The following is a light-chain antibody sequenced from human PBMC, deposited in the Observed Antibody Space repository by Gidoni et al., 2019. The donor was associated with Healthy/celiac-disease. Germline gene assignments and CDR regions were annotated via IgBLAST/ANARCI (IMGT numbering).Light chain of an antibody. CDR1: QSVLYSSNNKNY. CDR2: WAS. CDR3: QQYYSTPCS. Sequence: DIVMTQSPDSLAVSLGESATINCKSSQSVLYSSNNKNYLAWYQQKPGQPPKLLIYWASNRESGVPDRFSGSGSGTDFTLTISSLQAEDVAVYYCQQYYSTPCSFGQGTKLEIK. V-gene: IGKV4-1*01. J-gene: IGKJ2*04.